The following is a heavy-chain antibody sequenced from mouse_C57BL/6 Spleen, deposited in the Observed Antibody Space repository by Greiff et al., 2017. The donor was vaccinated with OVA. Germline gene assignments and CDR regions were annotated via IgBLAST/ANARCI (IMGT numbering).Heavy chain of an antibody. CDR2: IDPSDSET. CDR1: GYTFTTSW. CDR3: ASTGDWYFDV. Sequence: QVQLQQPGAELVRPGSSVKLSCKASGYTFTTSWIHWVKQRPKQGLEWIGNIDPSDSETHYNQKFKDKATLTVDKSSSTAYMQLSSLTSEDSAVYYCASTGDWYFDVWGTGTTVTVSS. J-gene: IGHJ1*03. D-gene: IGHD4-1*02. V-gene: IGHV1-52*01.